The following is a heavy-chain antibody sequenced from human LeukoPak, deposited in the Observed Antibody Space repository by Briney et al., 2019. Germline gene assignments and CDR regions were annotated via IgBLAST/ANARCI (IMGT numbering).Heavy chain of an antibody. CDR1: GFTFSTYW. CDR2: IKQDGSDK. Sequence: PGGSLRLSCAASGFTFSTYWMSWVRQAPGKGLEWVASIKQDGSDKYYVDSVKGRFSISRDNSQNTLYLQMSSLRAEDTAVYYCAKVPKGGYFDYWGQGTLVTVSS. D-gene: IGHD6-13*01. CDR3: AKVPKGGYFDY. J-gene: IGHJ4*02. V-gene: IGHV3-7*03.